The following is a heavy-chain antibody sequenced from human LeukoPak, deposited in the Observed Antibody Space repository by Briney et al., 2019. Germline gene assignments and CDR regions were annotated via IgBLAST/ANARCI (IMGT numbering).Heavy chain of an antibody. D-gene: IGHD3-3*01. CDR3: AKDLRHGSIFGVVTKYYYGMDV. CDR1: GHTFSSYA. V-gene: IGHV3-23*01. J-gene: IGHJ6*02. CDR2: ISGSGGST. Sequence: GGSLRLSCAASGHTFSSYAMSCVREAPGRGLECVSAISGSGGSTYYADSVKGRFTISRDNSKNTLYLQMNSLRAEDTAVYYCAKDLRHGSIFGVVTKYYYGMDVWGQGTTVTVSS.